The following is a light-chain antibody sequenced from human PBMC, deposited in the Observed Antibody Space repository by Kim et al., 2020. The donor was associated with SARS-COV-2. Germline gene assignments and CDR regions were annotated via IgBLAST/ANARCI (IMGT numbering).Light chain of an antibody. V-gene: IGKV1-33*01. CDR3: QQYDNLPMYT. Sequence: ASVGDRVTITCQASQDISNYLNWYQQKPGKAPKLLIYDASNLETGVPSRSSGSGSGTDFTFTISSLQPEDIATYYCQQYDNLPMYTFGQGTKLEI. CDR1: QDISNY. J-gene: IGKJ2*01. CDR2: DAS.